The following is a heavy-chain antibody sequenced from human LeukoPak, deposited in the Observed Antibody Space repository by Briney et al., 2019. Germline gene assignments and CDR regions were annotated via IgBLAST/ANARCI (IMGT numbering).Heavy chain of an antibody. CDR3: ASYYDSSGYYYANWFDP. D-gene: IGHD3-22*01. Sequence: SGPTLVNPTQTLTLTCTFSGFSLSTSGVGVGWIRQPPGKALEWLALIYWDDDKRYSPSLKSRLTITKDTSKNQVVLTMTNMDPVDTATYYCASYYDSSGYYYANWFDPWGRGTLVTVSS. CDR2: IYWDDDK. CDR1: GFSLSTSGVG. J-gene: IGHJ5*02. V-gene: IGHV2-5*02.